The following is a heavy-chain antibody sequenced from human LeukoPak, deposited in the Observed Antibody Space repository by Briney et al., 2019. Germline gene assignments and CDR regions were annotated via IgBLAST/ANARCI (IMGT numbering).Heavy chain of an antibody. Sequence: GRSLRLSCAASGFTFSDYDMHWVRQAPGKGLEWVAVISYDEFNKYYGGAVKGRFTISRDNPKNALYLQINSLRAEDTAVYYCANSRRDGYNQWYYGMDVWGQGTTVTVSS. J-gene: IGHJ6*02. CDR2: ISYDEFNK. V-gene: IGHV3-30*18. D-gene: IGHD5-24*01. CDR3: ANSRRDGYNQWYYGMDV. CDR1: GFTFSDYD.